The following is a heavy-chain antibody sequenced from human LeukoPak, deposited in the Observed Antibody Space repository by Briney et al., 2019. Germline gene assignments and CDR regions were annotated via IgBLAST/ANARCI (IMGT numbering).Heavy chain of an antibody. CDR1: GFTFSSYA. CDR2: ISYDGSNK. CDR3: ARVLATVKAFDY. V-gene: IGHV3-30*04. Sequence: PGGSLRLSCAASGFTFSSYAMHWVRQAPGKGLEWVAVISYDGSNKYYADSVKGRFTISRDNSKNTLYLQMNSLRAEDTAVYYCARVLATVKAFDYWGQGTLVTVSS. J-gene: IGHJ4*02. D-gene: IGHD4-11*01.